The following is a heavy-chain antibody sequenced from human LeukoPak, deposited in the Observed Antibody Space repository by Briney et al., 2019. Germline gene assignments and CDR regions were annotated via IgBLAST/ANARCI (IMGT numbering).Heavy chain of an antibody. J-gene: IGHJ5*02. D-gene: IGHD2-21*01. CDR3: ATSHDVKTAPYDL. Sequence: PSETLSLTCTVSGGSISSYYWSWVRQSPGKGLEWIGYIFTSGWTDYNPSLKSRVTMSVDTSRNQLSMELRFLTAADTAVYYCATSHDVKTAPYDLWGQGTLVTVSS. CDR1: GGSISSYY. CDR2: IFTSGWT. V-gene: IGHV4-4*09.